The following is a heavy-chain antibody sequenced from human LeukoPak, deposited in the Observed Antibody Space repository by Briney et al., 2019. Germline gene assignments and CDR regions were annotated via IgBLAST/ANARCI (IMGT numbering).Heavy chain of an antibody. Sequence: GGPLRLSCTASGFTFNNYSMYWVRQAPRKGLEWVAGIFGSGGSTHYADSVKGRFTISRDNSKNTVYLQMDRLRGEDTAVYYCTKTTTGYSSGQFPGCSADRWGERALVSVSS. J-gene: IGHJ5*02. CDR3: TKTTTGYSSGQFPGCSADR. V-gene: IGHV3-23*01. D-gene: IGHD3-22*01. CDR1: GFTFNNYS. CDR2: IFGSGGST.